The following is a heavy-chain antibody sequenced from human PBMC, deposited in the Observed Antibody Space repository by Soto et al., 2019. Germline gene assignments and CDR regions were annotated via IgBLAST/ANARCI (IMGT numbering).Heavy chain of an antibody. J-gene: IGHJ5*02. CDR3: ARGQAYYDFWSGYYSVTSGFDP. V-gene: IGHV1-8*01. CDR2: MNPNSGNT. CDR1: GYTFTSYD. D-gene: IGHD3-3*01. Sequence: QVQLVQSGAEVKKPGASVKVSCKASGYTFTSYDINWVRQATGQGLEWMGWMNPNSGNTGYAQKFQGRVTMTRNTSISTAYMELSSLRSEDTAVYYCARGQAYYDFWSGYYSVTSGFDPWGQGTLVTVSS.